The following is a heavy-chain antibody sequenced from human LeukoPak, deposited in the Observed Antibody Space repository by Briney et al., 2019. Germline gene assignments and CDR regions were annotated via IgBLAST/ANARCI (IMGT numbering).Heavy chain of an antibody. J-gene: IGHJ4*02. Sequence: GSLRLSCAASGFTFSSYSMNWVRQAPGKGLEWVSSISSSSSYIYYADSVKGRFTISRDNAKNSLYLQMNSLRAEDTAVYYCARDAYGSGSRHFGGFDYWGQGTLVTVSS. D-gene: IGHD3-10*01. CDR1: GFTFSSYS. CDR3: ARDAYGSGSRHFGGFDY. V-gene: IGHV3-21*01. CDR2: ISSSSSYI.